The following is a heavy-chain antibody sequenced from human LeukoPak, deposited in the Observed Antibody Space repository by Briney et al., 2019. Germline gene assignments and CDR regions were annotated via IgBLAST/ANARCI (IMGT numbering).Heavy chain of an antibody. CDR1: GFTFSGYW. D-gene: IGHD6-19*01. J-gene: IGHJ4*02. V-gene: IGHV3-7*01. CDR2: IKQDGSEK. CDR3: AGGSGWVTDS. Sequence: GGSLRLSCAASGFTFSGYWMNWVRQAPGKGLEWVANIKQDGSEKYYVDSVKGRFTISRDNAKNSLYLQMNSLRAEDTAVYFCAGGSGWVTDSWGQGTLVTVSS.